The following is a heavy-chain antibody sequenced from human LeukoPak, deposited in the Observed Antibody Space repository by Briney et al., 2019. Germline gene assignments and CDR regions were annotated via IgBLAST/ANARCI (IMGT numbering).Heavy chain of an antibody. D-gene: IGHD4-23*01. CDR1: GYTFTGYY. J-gene: IGHJ6*03. CDR2: INPNSGGT. Sequence: ASVKVSCKASGYTFTGYYMHWVRQAPGQGLEWMGWINPNSGGTNYAQKFQGRVTMTRDTSISTAYMELSRLRSDDTAVYYCASDMTTVVYYYYMDAWGKGTTVTVSS. CDR3: ASDMTTVVYYYYMDA. V-gene: IGHV1-2*02.